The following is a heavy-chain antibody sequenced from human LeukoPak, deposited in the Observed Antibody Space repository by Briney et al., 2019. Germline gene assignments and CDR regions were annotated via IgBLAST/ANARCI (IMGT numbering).Heavy chain of an antibody. V-gene: IGHV3-23*01. J-gene: IGHJ4*02. CDR2: IGGSGGGT. D-gene: IGHD6-19*01. CDR1: GFTFSTYA. CDR3: ARNDFGSGWLGDY. Sequence: GGSLRLSYAASGFTFSTYAMSWVRQAPGKGLEWVSTIGGSGGGTYYAESVKGRFIISRDTSKNTLFLQMNSLRAEDTALYYCARNDFGSGWLGDYWGQGTLVTVFS.